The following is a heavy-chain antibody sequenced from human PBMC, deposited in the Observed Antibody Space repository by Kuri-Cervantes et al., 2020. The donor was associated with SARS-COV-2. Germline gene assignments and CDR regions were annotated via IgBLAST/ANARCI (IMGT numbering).Heavy chain of an antibody. Sequence: SETLSLTCAVSGGSISSGGYSWSWIRQPPGKGLEWIGYIYHSGSTYYNPSLKSRVTISVDTSKNQFSLKLSSVTAADTAVYYCAREYSSGLFDYWGQGTLVTVSS. CDR3: AREYSSGLFDY. CDR2: IYHSGST. V-gene: IGHV4-30-2*01. CDR1: GGSISSGGYS. J-gene: IGHJ4*02. D-gene: IGHD6-19*01.